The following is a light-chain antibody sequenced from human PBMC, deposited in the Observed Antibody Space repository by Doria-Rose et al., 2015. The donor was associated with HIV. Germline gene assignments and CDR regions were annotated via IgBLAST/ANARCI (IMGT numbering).Light chain of an antibody. J-gene: IGKJ3*01. CDR1: QSLLYTSKNY. CDR3: QQYYDTPS. V-gene: IGKV4-1*01. CDR2: GAS. Sequence: TQSPESLGMSLGERATLNCKSNQSLLYTSKNYLAWYQQKPGQPPKLLITGASTRHSGVPARLSGSGSGTEFTLTSSSLEAEDVAVYYCQQYYDTPSFGPGTTVDIK.